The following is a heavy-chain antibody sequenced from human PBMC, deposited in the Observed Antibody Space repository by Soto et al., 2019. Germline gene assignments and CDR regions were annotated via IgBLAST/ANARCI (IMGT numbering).Heavy chain of an antibody. J-gene: IGHJ4*02. CDR2: IIPILGIA. Sequence: SVKVSCKASGGTFSSYTISWVRQAPGQGLEWMGRIIPILGIANYAQKFQGRVTITADKSTSTAYMELSSLRSEDTALYYCARRLEGASSDLLDYWGQGTLVTVSS. CDR3: ARRLEGASSDLLDY. V-gene: IGHV1-69*02. CDR1: GGTFSSYT. D-gene: IGHD3-22*01.